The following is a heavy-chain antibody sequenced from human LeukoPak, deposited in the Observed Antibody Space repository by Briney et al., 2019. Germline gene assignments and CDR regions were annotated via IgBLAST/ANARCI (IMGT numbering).Heavy chain of an antibody. CDR2: FKSKSDGGTT. D-gene: IGHD5-18*01. J-gene: IGHJ4*02. V-gene: IGHV3-15*01. CDR3: TTGYNYLAY. Sequence: GGSLRLSCAASGFTFVNAWMSWVRQAPGQGLEWVGHFKSKSDGGTTDYAAPVKGTFTISRDDSKNTLYLQMNSLTTEDTAVYYCTTGYNYLAYWGQGTLVTVSS. CDR1: GFTFVNAW.